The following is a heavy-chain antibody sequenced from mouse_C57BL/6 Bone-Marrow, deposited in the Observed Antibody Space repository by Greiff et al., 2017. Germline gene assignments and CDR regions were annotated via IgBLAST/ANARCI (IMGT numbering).Heavy chain of an antibody. V-gene: IGHV1-7*01. J-gene: IGHJ1*03. Sequence: QVQLQESGAELAKPGASVKLSCKASGYTFTSYWMHWVKQRPGQGLEWIGHINPSSGYTKYNQKFKDKATLTAEKSSSTAYMHLISLTYEDSAVYYCARCDCDPSDWYFDVWGTGTTVTVSS. CDR2: INPSSGYT. CDR1: GYTFTSYW. CDR3: ARCDCDPSDWYFDV.